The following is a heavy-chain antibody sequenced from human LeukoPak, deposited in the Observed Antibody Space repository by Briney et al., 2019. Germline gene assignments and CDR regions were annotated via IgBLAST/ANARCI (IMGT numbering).Heavy chain of an antibody. J-gene: IGHJ5*02. V-gene: IGHV4-59*12. CDR1: GGSISSYY. D-gene: IGHD3-16*01. CDR3: ARDLGGANWFDP. Sequence: PSETLSLTCTVSGGSISSYYWSWIRQPPGKGLEWIGYIYYSGSTNYNPPLKSRVTISVDTSKNQFSLKLSSVTAADTAVYYCARDLGGANWFDPWGQGTLVTVSS. CDR2: IYYSGST.